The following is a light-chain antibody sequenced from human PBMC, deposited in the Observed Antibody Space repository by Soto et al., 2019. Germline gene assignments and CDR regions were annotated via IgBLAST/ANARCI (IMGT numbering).Light chain of an antibody. CDR1: QSVSSY. V-gene: IGKV3-11*01. CDR3: QQRFNWPRFT. Sequence: EIVLTQSPATLSLSPGERATLSCRASQSVSSYLAWYQQKPGQAPRLLIYDASNRATGIPARFSGGGSGTDITRAIRSLEPEDFAVYYGQQRFNWPRFTFGQGTKLEIK. J-gene: IGKJ2*01. CDR2: DAS.